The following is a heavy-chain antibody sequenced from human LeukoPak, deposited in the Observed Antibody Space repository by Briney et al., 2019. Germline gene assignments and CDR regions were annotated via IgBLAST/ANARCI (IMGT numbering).Heavy chain of an antibody. CDR3: AKTTVGYSSGRPPGWPADY. D-gene: IGHD2-15*01. CDR2: IFGSGGSA. Sequence: GGSLRLSCTASGFAFGSYAMYWVRQAPGKGLEWVSGIFGSGGSAHYADSVKGRFTISRDNSKNTVYLETNSLGVEDTAVYYCAKTTVGYSSGRPPGWPADYWGQGTLVTVSS. V-gene: IGHV3-23*01. J-gene: IGHJ4*02. CDR1: GFAFGSYA.